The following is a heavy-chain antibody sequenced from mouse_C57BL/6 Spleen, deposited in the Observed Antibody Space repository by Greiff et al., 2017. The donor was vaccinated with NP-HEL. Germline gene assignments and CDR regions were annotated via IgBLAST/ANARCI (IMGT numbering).Heavy chain of an antibody. CDR2: INPYNGDT. J-gene: IGHJ1*03. Sequence: EVKLMESGPELVKPGDSVKISCKASGYSFTGYFMNWVMQSHGKSLEWIGRINPYNGDTFYNQKFKGKATLTVDTSSSTAHMELRSLTAEDAAVYYCARSHYGGGGWYFDVWGTGTTVTVST. CDR3: ARSHYGGGGWYFDV. V-gene: IGHV1-20*01. CDR1: GYSFTGYF. D-gene: IGHD1-1*02.